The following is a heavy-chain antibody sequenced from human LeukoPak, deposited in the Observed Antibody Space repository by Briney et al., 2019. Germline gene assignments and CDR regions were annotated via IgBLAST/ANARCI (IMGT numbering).Heavy chain of an antibody. V-gene: IGHV3-48*03. D-gene: IGHD6-13*01. CDR2: ISSSGSTI. CDR1: GFTFSSYE. CDR3: ASKSSWSGDDAFDI. J-gene: IGHJ3*02. Sequence: GGSLRLSCAASGFTFSSYEMNWVRQAPGKGLEWVSYISSSGSTIYYADSVKGRFTISRDNAKNSLYLQMNSLRAEDTAVYYCASKSSWSGDDAFDIWGQGTMVTVSS.